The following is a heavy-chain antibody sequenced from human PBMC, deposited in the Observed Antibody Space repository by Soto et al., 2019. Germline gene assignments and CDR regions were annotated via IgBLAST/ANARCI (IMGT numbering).Heavy chain of an antibody. D-gene: IGHD6-13*01. Sequence: GGSLRLSCAASGFTFRSFTMNWVRQAPGKGLEWVSTISSNSAYIYYTDALGGRFTISRDNAKNSLHLQMNSLRAEDTAVYYCTRDASRDSSARGWFDPWGPGTLVTVSP. J-gene: IGHJ5*02. CDR3: TRDASRDSSARGWFDP. CDR2: ISSNSAYI. V-gene: IGHV3-21*01. CDR1: GFTFRSFT.